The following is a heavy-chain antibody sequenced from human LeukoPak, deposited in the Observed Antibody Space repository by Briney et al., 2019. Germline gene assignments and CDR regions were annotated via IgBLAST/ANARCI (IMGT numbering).Heavy chain of an antibody. J-gene: IGHJ4*02. CDR3: ARGYGSGSYNNFNK. D-gene: IGHD3-10*01. V-gene: IGHV4-59*02. CDR2: IHYIGNT. CDR1: GASVRGYY. Sequence: ASETLSLTCTVSGASVRGYYWSWIRQPPGKGLEWIGYIHYIGNTDYNPSLTSRVTMSVDTSKNQFSLMLTSVTAADTAVYYCARGYGSGSYNNFNKWGQGLLVAVSS.